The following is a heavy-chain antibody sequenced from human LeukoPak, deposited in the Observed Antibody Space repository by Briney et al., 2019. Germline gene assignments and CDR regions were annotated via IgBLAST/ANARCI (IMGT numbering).Heavy chain of an antibody. CDR3: ATYTQSGAQGVSDY. CDR2: IHPNDGDT. J-gene: IGHJ4*02. Sequence: GASVKVSCKASGYTFTNYYMHWVRQAPGQGLEWMGLIHPNDGDTKYTQEFQDRVTMTWDTSTSTVYMELSSLRSEDTAVYYCATYTQSGAQGVSDYWGQGTLVTVSS. V-gene: IGHV1-46*01. CDR1: GYTFTNYY. D-gene: IGHD3-10*01.